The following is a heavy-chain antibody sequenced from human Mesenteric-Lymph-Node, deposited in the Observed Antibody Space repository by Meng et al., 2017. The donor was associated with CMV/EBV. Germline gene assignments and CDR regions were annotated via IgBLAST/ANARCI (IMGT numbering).Heavy chain of an antibody. J-gene: IGHJ4*02. V-gene: IGHV1-2*06. Sequence: QVQLVQSGAGVKKPEASVKVACKASGYTFSGYYMHWVRPAPGQVLEWIGRINPNSGGTNYAQKFQGRVTMTRDTSISTAYMELSSLRSEDTAVYYCARGPSYSSGFPDCWGQGTLVTVSS. CDR3: ARGPSYSSGFPDC. CDR1: GYTFSGYY. CDR2: INPNSGGT. D-gene: IGHD6-19*01.